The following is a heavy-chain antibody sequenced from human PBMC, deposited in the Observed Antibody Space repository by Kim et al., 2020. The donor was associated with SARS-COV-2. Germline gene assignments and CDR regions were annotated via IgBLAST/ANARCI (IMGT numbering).Heavy chain of an antibody. CDR1: GDSINNYY. J-gene: IGHJ6*02. D-gene: IGHD3-16*02. Sequence: SETLSLTCTVSGDSINNYYWSWIRQPAGKGLEWIGRINTSGNTNYNPSLRSRVTMSVDMSKNQVSLKLNSVTAADTAVYYCGRDYRYYYGMDVWGQGTTVTVSS. CDR2: INTSGNT. V-gene: IGHV4-4*07. CDR3: GRDYRYYYGMDV.